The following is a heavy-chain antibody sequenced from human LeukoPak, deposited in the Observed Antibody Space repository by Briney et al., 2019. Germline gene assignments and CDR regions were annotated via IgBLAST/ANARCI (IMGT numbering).Heavy chain of an antibody. V-gene: IGHV3-33*01. D-gene: IGHD5-18*01. CDR2: IWYDGSNK. J-gene: IGHJ5*02. Sequence: GRSLRLSCAASGFTFSSYGMHWVRQAPGKGLEWVAVIWYDGSNKYYADSVKGRFTISRDNSKNTLYLQMNSLRAEDTAVYYCARDNFDNSYGYRFDPWGQGTLVTVSS. CDR3: ARDNFDNSYGYRFDP. CDR1: GFTFSSYG.